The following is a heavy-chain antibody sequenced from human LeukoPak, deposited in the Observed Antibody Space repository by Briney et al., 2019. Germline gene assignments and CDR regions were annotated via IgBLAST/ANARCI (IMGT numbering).Heavy chain of an antibody. CDR2: ISSSSSYI. J-gene: IGHJ4*02. D-gene: IGHD3-22*01. CDR3: ARDLRSSGYYAFDY. V-gene: IGHV3-21*01. Sequence: GGSLRLSCAASGFSFSSYSMNWVRQAPGKGLEWVSCISSSSSYIYYGDSVKGRFTTSRDNAKNSLYLQMNSLRAEDTAVYYCARDLRSSGYYAFDYWGQGTLVTVSS. CDR1: GFSFSSYS.